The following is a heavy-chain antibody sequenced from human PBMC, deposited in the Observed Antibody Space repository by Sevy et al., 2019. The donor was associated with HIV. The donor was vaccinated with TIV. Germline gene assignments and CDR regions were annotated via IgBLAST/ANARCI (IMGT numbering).Heavy chain of an antibody. J-gene: IGHJ4*02. V-gene: IGHV3-9*01. CDR2: ISWNSANI. CDR1: GFTFNDYA. Sequence: GGSLRLSCAASGFTFNDYAMHWVRQAPGKGLEWVSSISWNSANIDYAGSVKDRFTISRDNAKNSLYLQMSSLRGEDTALYYCARDGTDSVDCINGVCYTAHFDYWGQGTLVTVSS. D-gene: IGHD2-8*01. CDR3: ARDGTDSVDCINGVCYTAHFDY.